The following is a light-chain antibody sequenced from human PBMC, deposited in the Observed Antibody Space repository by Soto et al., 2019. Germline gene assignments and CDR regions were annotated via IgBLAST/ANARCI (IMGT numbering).Light chain of an antibody. V-gene: IGLV2-14*01. CDR1: SSDVGIYNY. Sequence: QSALTQPASVSGPPGQSIAISCTGSSSDVGIYNYVSWYQQHPGKVPKLIIYEVTNRPSGVSNRFSGSKSGNTASLTISGLKAEDEADYYCSSYKTSSNRVLGNGTTVTVL. CDR2: EVT. J-gene: IGLJ1*01. CDR3: SSYKTSSNRV.